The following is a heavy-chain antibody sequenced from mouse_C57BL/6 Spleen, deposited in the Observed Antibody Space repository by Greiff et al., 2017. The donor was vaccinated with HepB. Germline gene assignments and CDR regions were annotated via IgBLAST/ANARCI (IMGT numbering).Heavy chain of an antibody. CDR1: GFAFSSSW. V-gene: IGHV1-82*01. J-gene: IGHJ4*01. D-gene: IGHD1-2*01. CDR3: ARTTALGDAMDY. CDR2: IYPGDRDT. Sequence: VQLQQSGPELVKPGASVKISCKASGFAFSSSWMNWVKQRPGKGLEWIGRIYPGDRDTNYNGKFKGKATRATDKSSSTAYMQLSSLTSEDSAVCVRARTTALGDAMDYWGQGTSVTVSS.